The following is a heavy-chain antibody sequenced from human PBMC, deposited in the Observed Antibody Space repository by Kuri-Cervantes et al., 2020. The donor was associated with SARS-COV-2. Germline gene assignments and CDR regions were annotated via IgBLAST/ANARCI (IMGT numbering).Heavy chain of an antibody. CDR1: GYTFTSYG. J-gene: IGHJ2*01. V-gene: IGHV1-18*01. Sequence: ASVKVSCKASGYTFTSYGISWVRQAPGQGLEWMGWISAYNGNTNYAQKLQGRVTMTRNTSISTAYMELSSLRSEDTAVYYCASWGRDWYFDLWGRGTLVTVSS. CDR2: ISAYNGNT. D-gene: IGHD3-16*01. CDR3: ASWGRDWYFDL.